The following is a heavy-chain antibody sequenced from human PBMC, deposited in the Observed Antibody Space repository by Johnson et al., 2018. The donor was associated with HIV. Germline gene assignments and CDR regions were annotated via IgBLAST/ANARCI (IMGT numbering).Heavy chain of an antibody. CDR2: ISYDGSNK. J-gene: IGHJ3*02. V-gene: IGHV3-30*04. CDR3: AREGYDSSGYSDAFDI. D-gene: IGHD3-22*01. Sequence: VQLVESGGGVVQPGRSLRLSCAASGFTFSSYAMHWVRQAPGKGLEWVTVISYDGSNKYYADSVKGRFTISRDNSKNTLYLRMNSLRAEDTAVYYCAREGYDSSGYSDAFDIWGQGTMVTVSS. CDR1: GFTFSSYA.